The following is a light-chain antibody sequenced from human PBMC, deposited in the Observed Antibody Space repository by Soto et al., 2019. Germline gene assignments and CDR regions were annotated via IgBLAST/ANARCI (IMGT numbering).Light chain of an antibody. CDR2: GAS. V-gene: IGKV3-20*01. CDR3: QQYGSPPLT. CDR1: QSVSSSY. Sequence: EIVLTQSPGTLSLSPGERATLSCRASQSVSSSYLAWYQQKPGQAPRLLIYGASSRATGIPDRFSGSGSGTDFTLTISRLEPEDFAFYYCQQYGSPPLTFGGGTKVDIK. J-gene: IGKJ4*01.